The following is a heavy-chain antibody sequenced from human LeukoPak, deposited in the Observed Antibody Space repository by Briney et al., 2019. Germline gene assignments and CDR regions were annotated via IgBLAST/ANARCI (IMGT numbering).Heavy chain of an antibody. J-gene: IGHJ6*02. CDR1: GFTFRNYV. D-gene: IGHD2-15*01. V-gene: IGHV3-30-3*01. CDR3: AREYCSGGNCRLFYYGMDV. CDR2: TSSDLNVK. Sequence: GGSLRLSCAASGFTFRNYVIHWVRQAPGKGLEWVAVTSSDLNVKLYADSVKGRFTISRDNSKNTLDLQMNSLRTEDVAVYYCAREYCSGGNCRLFYYGMDVWGQGTTVTVSS.